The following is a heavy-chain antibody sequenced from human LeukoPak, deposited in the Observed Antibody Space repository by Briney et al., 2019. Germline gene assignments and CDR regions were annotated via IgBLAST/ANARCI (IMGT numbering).Heavy chain of an antibody. CDR1: GYTFTSYG. CDR3: ARAEYYYDSSGYEN. J-gene: IGHJ4*02. D-gene: IGHD3-22*01. Sequence: RASVKVSFTASGYTFTSYGISWVRQAPGQGLEWMGWISAYNGNTNYAQKLQGRVTMTTDTSTSTAYMELRSLRSDDTAVYYCARAEYYYDSSGYENWGQGTLVTVSS. V-gene: IGHV1-18*01. CDR2: ISAYNGNT.